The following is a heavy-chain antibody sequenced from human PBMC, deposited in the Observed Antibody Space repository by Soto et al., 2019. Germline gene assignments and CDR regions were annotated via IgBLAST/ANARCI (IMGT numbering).Heavy chain of an antibody. D-gene: IGHD1-1*01. Sequence: GSLRPSCAASGFTFSNYAMHWVRQAPGKGLEWVALTSYDGNNEYYTDSVKGRFTISRDNSKNTLFLQMNSPRPEDTAVYYCAKDKGVFNWATSYFDYWGQGALVTVSS. J-gene: IGHJ4*02. V-gene: IGHV3-30*18. CDR3: AKDKGVFNWATSYFDY. CDR2: TSYDGNNE. CDR1: GFTFSNYA.